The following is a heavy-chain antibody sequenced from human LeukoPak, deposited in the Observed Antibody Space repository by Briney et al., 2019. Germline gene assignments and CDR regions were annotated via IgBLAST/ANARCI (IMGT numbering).Heavy chain of an antibody. CDR1: GCSFSGYY. V-gene: IGHV4-34*01. J-gene: IGHJ6*03. CDR2: INHSGST. Sequence: NSSETLSLTCAVYGCSFSGYYWSWIRQPPGKGLEWIGEINHSGSTNYNPSLMSRVTISGDTSKTQFSLKLSSVTAADTAVYYCARGHFWSGYYPYYYYYYMDVWGKGTTVSVSS. D-gene: IGHD3-3*02. CDR3: ARGHFWSGYYPYYYYYYMDV.